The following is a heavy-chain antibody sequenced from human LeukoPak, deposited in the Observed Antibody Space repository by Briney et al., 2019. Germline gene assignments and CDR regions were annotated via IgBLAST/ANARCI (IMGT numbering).Heavy chain of an antibody. CDR2: IWYDGSNK. V-gene: IGHV3-33*01. CDR1: GFTFSSYG. Sequence: GRSLRLSCAASGFTFSSYGMHWVSQAPGKGLEWVAVIWYDGSNKYYADSVKGRFTISRDNSKNTLYLQMNSLRAEDTAVYYCAREYGSGLEGPDYWGQGTLVTVSS. D-gene: IGHD3-10*01. J-gene: IGHJ4*02. CDR3: AREYGSGLEGPDY.